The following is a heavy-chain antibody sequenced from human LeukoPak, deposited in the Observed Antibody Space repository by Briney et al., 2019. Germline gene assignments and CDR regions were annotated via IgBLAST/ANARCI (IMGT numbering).Heavy chain of an antibody. CDR2: INHSGST. CDR1: GGSFSGYY. Sequence: KASETLSLTCAVYGGSFSGYYWSWIRQPPGKGLEWIGEINHSGSTNYNPSLKSRVTISVDTSKNQFSLKLSSVTAADTAVYYCARAGFYCSGGSCYYDYWGQGTLVTVSS. V-gene: IGHV4-34*01. D-gene: IGHD2-15*01. CDR3: ARAGFYCSGGSCYYDY. J-gene: IGHJ4*02.